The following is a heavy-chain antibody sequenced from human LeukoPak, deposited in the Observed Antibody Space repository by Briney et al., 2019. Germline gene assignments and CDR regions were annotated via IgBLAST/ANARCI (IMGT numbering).Heavy chain of an antibody. CDR2: IYSGGST. V-gene: IGHV3-NL1*01. CDR3: ARDRRLDY. J-gene: IGHJ4*02. Sequence: GGSLRLSCAASGFTFSSYGMHWVRQAPGKGLEWVSVIYSGGSTYYADSVKGRFTISRDNSKNTLYLQMNSLRAEDTAVYYCARDRRLDYWGQGTLVTVSS. CDR1: GFTFSSYG.